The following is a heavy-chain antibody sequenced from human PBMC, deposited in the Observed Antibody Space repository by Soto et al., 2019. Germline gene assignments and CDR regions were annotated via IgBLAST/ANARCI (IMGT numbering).Heavy chain of an antibody. CDR2: ISYDGSNK. J-gene: IGHJ4*02. V-gene: IGHV3-30-3*01. CDR1: GFTFSSYA. Sequence: HLGGSLRLSCAASGFTFSSYAMHWVRQAPGRGLEWVAVISYDGSNKYYADSVKGRFTISRDNSKNTLYLQMNSLRAEDTAVYYCARGGYSSGWYNDYWGQGTLVTVSS. CDR3: ARGGYSSGWYNDY. D-gene: IGHD6-19*01.